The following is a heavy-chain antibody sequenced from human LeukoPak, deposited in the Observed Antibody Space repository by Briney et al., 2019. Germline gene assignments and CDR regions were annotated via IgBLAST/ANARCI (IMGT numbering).Heavy chain of an antibody. CDR1: GGTFSSYA. CDR2: IIPIFGTA. V-gene: IGHV1-69*05. Sequence: GSSVKVSCKASGGTFSSYAISWVRQAPGQGLEWMGRIIPIFGTANYAQKFQGRVTITTDESTSTAYMELCSLRSEDTAVYYCARDPLVYGDAVEYFQHWGQGTLVTVSS. D-gene: IGHD4-17*01. CDR3: ARDPLVYGDAVEYFQH. J-gene: IGHJ1*01.